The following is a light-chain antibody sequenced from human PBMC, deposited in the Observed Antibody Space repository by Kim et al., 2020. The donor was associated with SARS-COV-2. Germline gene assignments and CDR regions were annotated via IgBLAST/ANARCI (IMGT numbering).Light chain of an antibody. J-gene: IGLJ3*02. V-gene: IGLV3-9*01. CDR1: NIGTKK. CDR3: QVWDSTTASWV. CDR2: RDS. Sequence: ALGQTATMTCGGTNIGTKKVHWYQQRPGQAPLLVIFRDSHRPSGISEQFSGSNSGNTASLTISRAQAENEADFYCQVWDSTTASWVFGGGTQLTVL.